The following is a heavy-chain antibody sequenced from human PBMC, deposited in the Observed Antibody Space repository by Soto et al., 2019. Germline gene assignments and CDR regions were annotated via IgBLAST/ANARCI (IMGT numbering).Heavy chain of an antibody. Sequence: GGSLRLSCAASGFTFSTYSMNWARQAPGKGLEWIAYITSSSSTIFYEDSVKGRFTISRDNAKNSLYLQMNSLRDEDTSVYYCARDNGIAGSFDPWGQGTLVTVSS. CDR2: ITSSSSTI. CDR3: ARDNGIAGSFDP. J-gene: IGHJ5*02. D-gene: IGHD2-15*01. CDR1: GFTFSTYS. V-gene: IGHV3-48*02.